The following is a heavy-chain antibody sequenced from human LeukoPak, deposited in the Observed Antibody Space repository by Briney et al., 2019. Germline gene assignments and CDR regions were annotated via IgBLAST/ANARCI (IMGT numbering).Heavy chain of an antibody. Sequence: GESLQISCKGSGYSFTSYWIGWVRQMPGKGLEWMGIIYPGDSDTRYSPSFQGQVTISADKSISTAYLQWSSLKASDTAMYYCARHQGQWLVRVHFDYWGQGTLVTVSS. V-gene: IGHV5-51*01. CDR1: GYSFTSYW. CDR3: ARHQGQWLVRVHFDY. D-gene: IGHD6-19*01. J-gene: IGHJ4*02. CDR2: IYPGDSDT.